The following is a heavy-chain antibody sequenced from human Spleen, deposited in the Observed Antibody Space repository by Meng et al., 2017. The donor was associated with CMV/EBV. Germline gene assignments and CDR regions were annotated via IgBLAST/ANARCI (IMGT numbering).Heavy chain of an antibody. D-gene: IGHD1-26*01. CDR2: ISLIGSAK. Sequence: GESLKISCAASGFTFSDYYMNWIRQAPGRGLEWVSYISLIGSAKYYADSVEGRFTISRDNAKNSLYLQMNSLRAEDTAVYYCARGGVGATSASFDYWGQGTLVTVSS. V-gene: IGHV3-11*04. J-gene: IGHJ4*02. CDR3: ARGGVGATSASFDY. CDR1: GFTFSDYY.